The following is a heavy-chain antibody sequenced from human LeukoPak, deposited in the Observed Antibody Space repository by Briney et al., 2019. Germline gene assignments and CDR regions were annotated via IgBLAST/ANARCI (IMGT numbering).Heavy chain of an antibody. V-gene: IGHV3-23*01. CDR2: ISGSGGST. J-gene: IGHJ6*03. CDR3: AKVRGYCSSTSCYTYYYYYMDV. D-gene: IGHD2-2*02. CDR1: GFTFSSYG. Sequence: GGSLRLSCAASGFTFSSYGMSWVRQAPGKGLEWVSAISGSGGSTYYADSVKGRFTISRDNSKNTLYLQMNSLRAEDTAIYYCAKVRGYCSSTSCYTYYYYYMDVWGKGTTVTISS.